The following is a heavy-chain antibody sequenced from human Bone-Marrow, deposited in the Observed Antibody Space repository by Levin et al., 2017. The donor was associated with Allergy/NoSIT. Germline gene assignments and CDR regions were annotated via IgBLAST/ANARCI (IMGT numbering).Heavy chain of an antibody. V-gene: IGHV3-30*03. CDR3: ATTLRMGHTGFEYFQH. CDR1: GFTFGSYG. Sequence: GGSLRLSCAASGFTFGSYGMHWVRQAPGKGLEWVALTSYDGSNKYYGDSVKGRFTISRDNSKNTLYLQMNSLRAEDTAVYYCATTLRMGHTGFEYFQHWGQGTLVTVSS. CDR2: TSYDGSNK. D-gene: IGHD1-26*01. J-gene: IGHJ1*01.